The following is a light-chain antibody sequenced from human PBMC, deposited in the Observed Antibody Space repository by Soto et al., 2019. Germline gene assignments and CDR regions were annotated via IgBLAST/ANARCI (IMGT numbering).Light chain of an antibody. J-gene: IGKJ3*01. CDR3: QQRSNWPLT. CDR2: DAS. V-gene: IGKV3-11*01. Sequence: EIVLTQSPATLSLSPGERATLSCRASQSVSSYLAWYQQKPGQPPRLLIYDASNRATGIPARFSGSGSGTDFTLTISSLEPEDFALYYCQQRSNWPLTFGPGTKVDIK. CDR1: QSVSSY.